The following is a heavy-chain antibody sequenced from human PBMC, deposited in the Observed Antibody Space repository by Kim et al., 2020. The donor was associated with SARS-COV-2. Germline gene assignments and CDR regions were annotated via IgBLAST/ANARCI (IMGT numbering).Heavy chain of an antibody. Sequence: GGSLRLSCAASGFTFSSYGMHWVRQAPGKGLEWVAVISYDGSNKYYADSVKGRFTISRDNSKNMLYLQMNSLRVEETAVYYCAKDRGDLGMDVWGQGTTGTVSS. D-gene: IGHD2-21*01. V-gene: IGHV3-30*18. J-gene: IGHJ6*02. CDR2: ISYDGSNK. CDR3: AKDRGDLGMDV. CDR1: GFTFSSYG.